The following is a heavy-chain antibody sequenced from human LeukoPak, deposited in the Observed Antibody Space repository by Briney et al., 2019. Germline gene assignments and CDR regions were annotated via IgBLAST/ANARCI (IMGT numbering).Heavy chain of an antibody. Sequence: SETLSLTCTVSGGSISSYYWSWIRQPPGKGLEWIGYIYYSGSTNYSPSLKSRVTISVDTSKNQFSLKLSSVTAADTAVYYCSGRQQLVDPYYYYGMDVWGQGTTVTVSS. J-gene: IGHJ6*02. CDR1: GGSISSYY. CDR3: SGRQQLVDPYYYYGMDV. V-gene: IGHV4-59*08. CDR2: IYYSGST. D-gene: IGHD6-13*01.